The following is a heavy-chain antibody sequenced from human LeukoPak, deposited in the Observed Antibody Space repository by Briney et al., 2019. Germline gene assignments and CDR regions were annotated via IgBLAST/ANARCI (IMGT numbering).Heavy chain of an antibody. CDR1: GFTFGDYA. V-gene: IGHV3-49*04. CDR2: IRIKAYGGTT. D-gene: IGHD2-21*02. CDR3: TRDANFLLVTAHFDY. Sequence: GRSLRLSCTASGFTFGDYAMSWVRQAPGKGLEWLGFIRIKAYGGTTEYAASVKGRFTISRDDSESIAYLQMNSLNTEDTAVYYCTRDANFLLVTAHFDYWGQGTLVTVSS. J-gene: IGHJ4*02.